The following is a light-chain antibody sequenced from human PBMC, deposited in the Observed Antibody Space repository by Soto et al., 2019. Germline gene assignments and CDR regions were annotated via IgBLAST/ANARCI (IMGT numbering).Light chain of an antibody. Sequence: EIVMTQSPVTLSVSPRERATLSCRASQSISTYLAWYQQKAGQAPRLLIYDASNRATDIPARFSGSGSGTDFTLTISSLEPEDFAVYYCQQRSNWPLTFGGGTKVDI. CDR1: QSISTY. CDR2: DAS. CDR3: QQRSNWPLT. J-gene: IGKJ4*01. V-gene: IGKV3-11*01.